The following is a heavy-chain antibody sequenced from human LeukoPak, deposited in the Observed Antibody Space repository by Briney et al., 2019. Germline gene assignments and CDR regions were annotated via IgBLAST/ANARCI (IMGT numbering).Heavy chain of an antibody. V-gene: IGHV3-11*05. Sequence: GGSLRLSCAASRFTFSDYYMSWFRQAPGKGLEWVSYISDSSSYTNYADSVKGRFTISRDNAKNSLYLQMNSLRAEDTAVYYCARVSSSRSFDYWGQGTLVTVSS. J-gene: IGHJ4*02. CDR1: RFTFSDYY. D-gene: IGHD6-13*01. CDR2: ISDSSSYT. CDR3: ARVSSSRSFDY.